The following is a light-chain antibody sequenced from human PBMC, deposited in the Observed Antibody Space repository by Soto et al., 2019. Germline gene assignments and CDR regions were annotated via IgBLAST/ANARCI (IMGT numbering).Light chain of an antibody. V-gene: IGLV1-44*01. CDR1: ISNIGGNT. CDR2: TNN. J-gene: IGLJ3*02. Sequence: QAVVTQPHSASGTPGQRVTISCSGSISNIGGNTVNWYQQLPGTAPKLLMYTNNQRPSGVPDRFSGSKSGTSASLAISGLQSEDEADYYCAALDDSLNGVVFGGGTKLTVL. CDR3: AALDDSLNGVV.